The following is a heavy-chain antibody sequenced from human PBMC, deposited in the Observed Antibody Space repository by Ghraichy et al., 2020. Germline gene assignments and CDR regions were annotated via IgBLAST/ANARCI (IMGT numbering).Heavy chain of an antibody. D-gene: IGHD3-10*01. CDR1: GFSFSSAD. CDR2: ISSGSYTI. J-gene: IGHJ4*02. CDR3: ATDPGSPSFA. Sequence: GGSLRLSCAASGFSFSSADMNWVRQAPGKGLEWLSYISSGSYTIYYADSVRGRFTISRDNAKKSLYLQMNSLRADDTAVYYCATDPGSPSFAWGQGTLLTVSS. V-gene: IGHV3-48*01.